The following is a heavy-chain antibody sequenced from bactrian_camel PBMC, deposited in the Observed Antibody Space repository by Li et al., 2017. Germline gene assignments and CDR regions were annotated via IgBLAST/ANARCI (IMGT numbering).Heavy chain of an antibody. J-gene: IGHJ4*01. V-gene: IGHV3S6*01. D-gene: IGHD8*01. CDR3: ALERGCTIISGGWGSIINT. Sequence: HVQLVESGGGSVQAGGSLRLSCAVSGVTTRRACMGWFRRASGQGREALAAIWTENGDTYLADSVKGRFTISQDYARNTVYLQMNSLQPEDTAMYRCALERGCTIISGGWGSIINTGARGPRSPSP. CDR2: IWTENGDT. CDR1: GVTTRRAC.